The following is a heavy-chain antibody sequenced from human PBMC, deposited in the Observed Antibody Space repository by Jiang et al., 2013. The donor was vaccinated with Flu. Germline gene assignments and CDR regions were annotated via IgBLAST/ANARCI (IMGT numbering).Heavy chain of an antibody. CDR3: ARGGMGEDSGSYLFDY. Sequence: SGAEVKKPGASVKVSCKASGYTFTSYDINWVRQATGQGLEWMGWMNPNSGNTGYAQKFQGRVTMTRNTSTSTVYMELSSLRSEDTAVYYCARGGMGEDSGSYLFDYWGQGTLVTVSS. CDR2: MNPNSGNT. V-gene: IGHV1-8*01. D-gene: IGHD1-26*01. J-gene: IGHJ4*02. CDR1: GYTFTSYD.